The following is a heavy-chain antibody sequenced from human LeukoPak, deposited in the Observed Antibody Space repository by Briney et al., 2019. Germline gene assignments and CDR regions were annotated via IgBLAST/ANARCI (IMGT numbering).Heavy chain of an antibody. D-gene: IGHD2-2*01. Sequence: GGSLRLSCAASGFTFDDYAMHWVRQAPGKGLEWVSLIRWDGGSTYYADSVKGRFTISRDNSKNSLYLQMNSLRAEDTALYYCAKEHWTKRYCSSTSLFSSGCNIDYWGQGTLVTVSS. CDR3: AKEHWTKRYCSSTSLFSSGCNIDY. J-gene: IGHJ4*02. V-gene: IGHV3-43D*03. CDR1: GFTFDDYA. CDR2: IRWDGGST.